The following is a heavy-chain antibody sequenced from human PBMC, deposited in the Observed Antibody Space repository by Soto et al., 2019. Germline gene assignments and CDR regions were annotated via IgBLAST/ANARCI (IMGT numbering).Heavy chain of an antibody. J-gene: IGHJ4*02. CDR1: GGTFSSYA. D-gene: IGHD6-13*01. CDR3: ASTRPGYSSSSFDY. CDR2: IIPIFGTA. V-gene: IGHV1-69*06. Sequence: SVKVSCKASGGTFSSYAISWVRQAPGQGLEWMGGIIPIFGTANYAQKFQGRVTITPDKSTSTAYMELSSLRSEDTAVYYCASTRPGYSSSSFDYWGQGTLVTVSS.